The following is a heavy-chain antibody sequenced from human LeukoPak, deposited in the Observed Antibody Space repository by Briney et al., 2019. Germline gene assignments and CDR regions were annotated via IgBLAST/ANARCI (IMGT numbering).Heavy chain of an antibody. V-gene: IGHV3-7*01. J-gene: IGHJ5*02. CDR2: INHDGSDK. Sequence: GGSLRPSCAASGFTFSSRWMSWVRQGPGGKELEWVANINHDGSDKYYVDSVKGRFTISRDNAKDSLYLQMNSLRAEDTAVYYCARGWGAGYCSGDTCNLNWFDPWGQGTLVTVSS. D-gene: IGHD2-15*01. CDR1: GFTFSSRW. CDR3: ARGWGAGYCSGDTCNLNWFDP.